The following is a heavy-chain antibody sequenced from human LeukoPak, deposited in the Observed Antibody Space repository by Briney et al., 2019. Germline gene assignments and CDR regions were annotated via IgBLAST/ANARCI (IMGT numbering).Heavy chain of an antibody. V-gene: IGHV3-7*01. CDR1: GFTFSRYW. D-gene: IGHD1-26*01. J-gene: IGHJ4*02. CDR2: IKQVGRVK. CDR3: ARAVSGSYHDFDY. Sequence: GGSLRLSCAASGFTFSRYWMSWVRQAPGKGLGWVANIKQVGRVKYYVDSVKGRFTIPRDNAKNSLSLQMNSLRAEDTAVYYCARAVSGSYHDFDYWGQGTLVTVSS.